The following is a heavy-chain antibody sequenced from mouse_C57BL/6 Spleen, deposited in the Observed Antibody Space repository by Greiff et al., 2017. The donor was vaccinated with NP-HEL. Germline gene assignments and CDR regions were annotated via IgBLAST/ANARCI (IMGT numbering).Heavy chain of an antibody. V-gene: IGHV5-6*01. CDR3: ARHGDGNYSWFAY. Sequence: EVKLVESGGDLVKPGGSLKLSCAASGFTFSSYGMSWVRQTPDKRLEWVATISSGGSYTYYPDRVKGRFTISRDNAKNTLYLQMSSLKSEDTAMYYCARHGDGNYSWFAYWGQGTLVTVSA. J-gene: IGHJ3*01. CDR1: GFTFSSYG. CDR2: ISSGGSYT. D-gene: IGHD2-1*01.